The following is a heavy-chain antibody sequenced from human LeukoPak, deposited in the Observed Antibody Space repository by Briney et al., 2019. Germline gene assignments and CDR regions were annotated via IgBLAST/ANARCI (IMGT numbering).Heavy chain of an antibody. CDR3: AREGSGSRPFDY. D-gene: IGHD3-10*01. CDR1: GGSISTSNYY. CDR2: IFYSGST. Sequence: PSETLSLTCTVSGGSISTSNYYWGWIRQPPGKGLEWIGNIFYSGSTYYSPSLKSRVTMSVDTSKNQFSLMLNSVTAADTAVYYCAREGSGSRPFDYWGQGTLVTVSS. J-gene: IGHJ4*02. V-gene: IGHV4-39*07.